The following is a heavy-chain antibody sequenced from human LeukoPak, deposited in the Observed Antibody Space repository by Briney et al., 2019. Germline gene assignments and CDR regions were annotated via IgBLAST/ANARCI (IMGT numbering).Heavy chain of an antibody. Sequence: PGGSLRLSCAASGFTFSSYWMSWVRQAPGKGLEWVANIKQDGSEKYYVDSVKGRFTISRDNAKNSLYLQMNSLRAEDTDVYYCARVYGRYCSSTSCYGDYYYYMDVWGKGTTVTVSS. J-gene: IGHJ6*03. V-gene: IGHV3-7*01. CDR2: IKQDGSEK. D-gene: IGHD2-2*01. CDR3: ARVYGRYCSSTSCYGDYYYYMDV. CDR1: GFTFSSYW.